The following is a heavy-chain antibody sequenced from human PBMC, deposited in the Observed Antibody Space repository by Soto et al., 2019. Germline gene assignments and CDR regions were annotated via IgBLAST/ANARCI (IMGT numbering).Heavy chain of an antibody. V-gene: IGHV3-33*01. Sequence: QVQLVESGGGVVQPGRSLRLSCEASGFTFSNYGMHWVRQAPGKGLEWVAVILNDGSRQHYADSVKGRLTISRDNSKNTLYLYMNSLRVEDTAVYYCARDDDYGDNGLDYWGQGTLVTVSS. CDR3: ARDDDYGDNGLDY. CDR2: ILNDGSRQ. D-gene: IGHD4-17*01. J-gene: IGHJ4*02. CDR1: GFTFSNYG.